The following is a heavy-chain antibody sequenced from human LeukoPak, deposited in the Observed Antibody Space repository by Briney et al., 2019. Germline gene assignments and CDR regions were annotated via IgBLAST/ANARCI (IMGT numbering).Heavy chain of an antibody. D-gene: IGHD3-3*01. V-gene: IGHV3-48*01. J-gene: IGHJ4*02. CDR1: GLTFSSFS. CDR3: ARDLSWSFDY. Sequence: GGSLRLSCAASGLTFSSFSMNWVRQAPGKGLEWLSYIRGNNDNIHQADSVKGRFAISRENAKNSLYLQMNSLRAEDTAVYYCARDLSWSFDYWGQGTLVTVSS. CDR2: IRGNNDNI.